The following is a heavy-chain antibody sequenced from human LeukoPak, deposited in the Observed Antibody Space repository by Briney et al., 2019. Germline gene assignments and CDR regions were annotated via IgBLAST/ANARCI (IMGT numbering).Heavy chain of an antibody. D-gene: IGHD2-15*01. CDR3: ARDAVADNWFDP. J-gene: IGHJ5*02. CDR1: GASISSSSYY. V-gene: IGHV4-39*07. Sequence: KASETLSLICTVSGASISSSSYYWGWIRQPPGKGLEWIGNIYYSGSTYYNPSLKSRVTISADTSKNQFSLKLSSVTAADTAVYYCARDAVADNWFDPWGQGTLVTVSS. CDR2: IYYSGST.